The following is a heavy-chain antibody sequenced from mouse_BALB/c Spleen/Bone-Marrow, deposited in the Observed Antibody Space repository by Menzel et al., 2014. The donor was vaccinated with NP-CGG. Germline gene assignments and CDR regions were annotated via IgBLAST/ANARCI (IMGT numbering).Heavy chain of an antibody. CDR3: ARHAYGNSYWYFDV. CDR1: GYAFSSSW. D-gene: IGHD2-1*01. V-gene: IGHV1-82*01. Sequence: QVQQQQSGPELVKPGASVKISCKASGYAFSSSWMNWVKQRPGQGLEWIGRIYPGDGDTNYNGKFKGKATLTADKSSSTAYMQLSSLTSVDSAVYFCARHAYGNSYWYFDVWGAGTTVTVSS. J-gene: IGHJ1*01. CDR2: IYPGDGDT.